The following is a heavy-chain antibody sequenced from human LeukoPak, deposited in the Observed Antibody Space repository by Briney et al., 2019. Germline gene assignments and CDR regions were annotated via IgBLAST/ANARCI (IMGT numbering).Heavy chain of an antibody. J-gene: IGHJ4*02. D-gene: IGHD7-27*01. CDR1: GGSISGSTYH. CDR3: ARPGDTQFDY. Sequence: KPSETLSLTCTVSGGSISGSTYHWGWIRQPPGKRLEWIGSIYFSGSTYYNPSLKSRVTISVDTSKNQFSLRLSSVTAADTAVYYCARPGDTQFDYWGQGTLVTVSS. V-gene: IGHV4-39*01. CDR2: IYFSGST.